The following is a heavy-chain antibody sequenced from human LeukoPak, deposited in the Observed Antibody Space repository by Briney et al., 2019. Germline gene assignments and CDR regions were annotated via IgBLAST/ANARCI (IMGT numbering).Heavy chain of an antibody. CDR2: ISSSGSTI. CDR3: ARAFDWLLYSPVGAFDI. J-gene: IGHJ3*02. V-gene: IGHV3-11*04. D-gene: IGHD3-9*01. Sequence: GGSLRLSCAASGFTFSDYYMSWIRQAPGKGLEWVSYISSSGSTIYYADSVKGRFTISRDNAKNSLYLQMNSLRAEDTAVYYCARAFDWLLYSPVGAFDIWGQGTMVTVSS. CDR1: GFTFSDYY.